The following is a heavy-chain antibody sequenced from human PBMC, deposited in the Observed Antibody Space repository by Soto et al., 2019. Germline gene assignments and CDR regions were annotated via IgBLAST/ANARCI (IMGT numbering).Heavy chain of an antibody. J-gene: IGHJ5*02. CDR2: IDPGDTYA. Sequence: GESLKISCTGFGYTFTTFWISWVRQMPGKGLEWMGRIDPGDTYAPYSPAFQGHVTISADKATSTAYLQWSSLKASDTAMYFCARIYCTTTTCDSRFDPWGQGTLVTVSS. V-gene: IGHV5-10-1*01. D-gene: IGHD2-2*01. CDR3: ARIYCTTTTCDSRFDP. CDR1: GYTFTTFW.